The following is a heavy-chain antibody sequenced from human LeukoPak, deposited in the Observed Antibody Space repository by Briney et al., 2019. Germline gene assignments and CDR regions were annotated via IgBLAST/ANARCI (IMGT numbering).Heavy chain of an antibody. CDR3: ARRSGGSYSGSFDY. D-gene: IGHD1-26*01. Sequence: PSETLSLTCTVSGGSISSYYWSWIRQPPGKGLEWIGYTYYSGSTNYNPSLKSRVTISVDTSKNQFSLKLSSVTAADTAVYYCARRSGGSYSGSFDYWGQGTLVTVSS. CDR2: TYYSGST. CDR1: GGSISSYY. J-gene: IGHJ4*02. V-gene: IGHV4-59*08.